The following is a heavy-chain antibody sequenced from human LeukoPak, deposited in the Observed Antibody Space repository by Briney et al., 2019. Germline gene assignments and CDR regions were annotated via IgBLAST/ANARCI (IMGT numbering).Heavy chain of an antibody. D-gene: IGHD3-3*01. V-gene: IGHV3-30*18. CDR2: ISYDGSYK. Sequence: LSLTCAVSGASISSSNYYWGWVRQAPGKGLEWVSLISYDGSYKYYADSVKGRFTISRDNSMNTLYLQMNSLRAEDTAVYYCAKDRTRFLEWLRYMSGFDIWGQGTMVTVSS. CDR1: GASISS. CDR3: AKDRTRFLEWLRYMSGFDI. J-gene: IGHJ3*02.